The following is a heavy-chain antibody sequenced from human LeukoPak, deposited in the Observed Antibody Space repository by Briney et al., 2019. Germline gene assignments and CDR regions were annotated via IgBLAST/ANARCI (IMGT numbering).Heavy chain of an antibody. CDR1: GFTFSSYN. D-gene: IGHD5-24*01. J-gene: IGHJ4*02. CDR3: ARDRDGYNNPGY. V-gene: IGHV3-21*01. Sequence: GGSLRLSCAASGFTFSSYNMNWVRQAPGKGLEWVSSISTSSSYIYFADSVKGRFTISRNNAKNSLYLQMNSLRAEDTAVYYCARDRDGYNNPGYWGQGTLVTVSS. CDR2: ISTSSSYI.